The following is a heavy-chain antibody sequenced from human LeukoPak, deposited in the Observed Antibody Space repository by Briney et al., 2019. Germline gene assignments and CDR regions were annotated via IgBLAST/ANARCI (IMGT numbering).Heavy chain of an antibody. J-gene: IGHJ4*02. CDR2: IYWNDDN. Sequence: SGPTLVKPTQTLTLTCTCSGFSLRTSGVGVGWIRRPPGNALEWLALIYWNDDNRYSPSLKSRLTITKDTSKNQVVLTMTNMDRVDTAAYYCAHRWFGELYFDYWGQGTLVTVSS. D-gene: IGHD3-10*01. CDR1: GFSLRTSGVG. CDR3: AHRWFGELYFDY. V-gene: IGHV2-5*01.